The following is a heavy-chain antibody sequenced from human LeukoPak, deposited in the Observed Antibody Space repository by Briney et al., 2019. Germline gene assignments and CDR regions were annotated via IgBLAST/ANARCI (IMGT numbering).Heavy chain of an antibody. CDR3: ARIPVRPPWGYYFDY. V-gene: IGHV4-34*01. CDR1: GGSFSGYY. Sequence: SETLSLTCAVYGGSFSGYYWSWIRQPPGKGLEWIGEINHSGSTNYNPSLKSRVTISVDTSKNQFSLKLSSVTAADTAVYYCARIPVRPPWGYYFDYWGQGTLVTVSS. J-gene: IGHJ4*02. D-gene: IGHD3-16*01. CDR2: INHSGST.